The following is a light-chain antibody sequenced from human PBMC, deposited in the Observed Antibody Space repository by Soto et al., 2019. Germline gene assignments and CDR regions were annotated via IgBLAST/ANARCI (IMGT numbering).Light chain of an antibody. CDR2: EGS. CDR1: SSDVGRYNI. Sequence: QSALTQPASVSGSPGQSITISCTGTSSDVGRYNIVSWYQQHPGKAPKLMIYEGSKRPSGVSNRFSGSKSGNTASLTISGLQADDEAEYFCISYKTDDTFLFGTGTKVTVL. V-gene: IGLV2-14*02. CDR3: ISYKTDDTFL. J-gene: IGLJ1*01.